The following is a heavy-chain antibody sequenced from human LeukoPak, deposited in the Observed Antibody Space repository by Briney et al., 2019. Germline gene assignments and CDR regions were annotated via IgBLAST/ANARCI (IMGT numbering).Heavy chain of an antibody. CDR2: IYYSGST. CDR1: GGSISSGGYY. J-gene: IGHJ4*02. CDR3: ARGPYYYDSSGYID. Sequence: SQTLSLTCTVSGGSISSGGYYWSWIRQHPGKGLEWIGYIYYSGSTYYNPSLKSRVTISVDTSKNQFSLKLSSVTAADTAVYYCARGPYYYDSSGYIDWGQGTLVTVSS. V-gene: IGHV4-31*03. D-gene: IGHD3-22*01.